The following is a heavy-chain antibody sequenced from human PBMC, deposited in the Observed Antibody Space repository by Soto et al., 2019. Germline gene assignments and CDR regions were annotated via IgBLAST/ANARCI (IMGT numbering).Heavy chain of an antibody. CDR3: AKGTYYYDSSGYYFDY. Sequence: GGSLRLSCAASGFTFSSYAMSWVRQAPGKGLEWVSAISGSGGSTYYADSVKGRFTISRDNSKNTLYLQMNSLRAEDAAVYYCAKGTYYYDSSGYYFDYWGQGTLVTVSS. CDR1: GFTFSSYA. V-gene: IGHV3-23*01. D-gene: IGHD3-22*01. J-gene: IGHJ4*02. CDR2: ISGSGGST.